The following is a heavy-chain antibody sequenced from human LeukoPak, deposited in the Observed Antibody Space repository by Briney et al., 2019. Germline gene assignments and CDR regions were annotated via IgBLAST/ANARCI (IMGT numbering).Heavy chain of an antibody. Sequence: GGSLRLSCAASGFIFSSYGMYWVRQAPGKGLVWVSRINSDGSTTSYADSVKGRFTISRDNAKNTLYLQMNSLRAEDTAVYYCARGSRLGGYSYGGGYYFDYWGQGTLVTVSS. CDR3: ARGSRLGGYSYGGGYYFDY. CDR2: INSDGSTT. CDR1: GFIFSSYG. V-gene: IGHV3-74*01. J-gene: IGHJ4*02. D-gene: IGHD5-18*01.